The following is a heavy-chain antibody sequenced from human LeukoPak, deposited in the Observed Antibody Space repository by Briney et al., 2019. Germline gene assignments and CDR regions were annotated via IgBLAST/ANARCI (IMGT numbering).Heavy chain of an antibody. Sequence: GASVKVSCKASGYTFTSYGISWVRQAPGQGLEWMGWISAYNGNTNYAQKLQGRVTMTTDTSTSTAYMELRSLRSDDTAVYYCARGPSRWPDFWSGYYDYYYYMDVWGKGTTVTVSS. CDR1: GYTFTSYG. D-gene: IGHD3-3*01. CDR3: ARGPSRWPDFWSGYYDYYYYMDV. CDR2: ISAYNGNT. J-gene: IGHJ6*03. V-gene: IGHV1-18*01.